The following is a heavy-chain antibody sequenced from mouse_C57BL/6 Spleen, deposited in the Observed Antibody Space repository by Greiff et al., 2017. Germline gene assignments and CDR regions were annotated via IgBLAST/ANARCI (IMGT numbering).Heavy chain of an antibody. V-gene: IGHV1-53*01. CDR1: GYTFTSYW. Sequence: QVQLQQPGTELVKPGASVKLSCKASGYTFTSYWMHWVKQRPGQGLEWIGNINPSNGGTTYNEKFKSKATLTVDKSSSTAYMQLSSLTSEDSAVYYCARWGGYDERLRYWYFGVWGTGTTVTVSS. CDR2: INPSNGGT. D-gene: IGHD2-2*01. CDR3: ARWGGYDERLRYWYFGV. J-gene: IGHJ1*03.